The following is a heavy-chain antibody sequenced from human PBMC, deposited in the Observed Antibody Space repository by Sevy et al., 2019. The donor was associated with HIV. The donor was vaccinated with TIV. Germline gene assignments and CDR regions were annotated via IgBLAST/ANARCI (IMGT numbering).Heavy chain of an antibody. D-gene: IGHD6-13*01. J-gene: IGHJ4*02. Sequence: GGSLRLSCAGSGFTFSSYWMTWVRQAPGTGLEWVANIKQDGSIKYYVNSVKGRFTISRDNAKNSVYLQMNSLRAEDTAIYDCARSIAAIGPDYWGQGTLVTVSS. CDR3: ARSIAAIGPDY. CDR2: IKQDGSIK. CDR1: GFTFSSYW. V-gene: IGHV3-7*01.